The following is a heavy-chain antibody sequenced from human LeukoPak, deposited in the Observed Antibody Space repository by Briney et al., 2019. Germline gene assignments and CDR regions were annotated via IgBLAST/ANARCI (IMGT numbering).Heavy chain of an antibody. CDR3: ARDQSTYYYGSGSVGY. CDR1: GFTFSSYW. CDR2: INSDGSST. J-gene: IGHJ4*02. V-gene: IGHV3-74*01. Sequence: GGSLRLSYAASGFTFSSYWMHWVRQAPGKGLVWVSRINSDGSSTSYADSVKGRFTISRDNAKNTLYLQMNSLRAEDTAVYYCARDQSTYYYGSGSVGYWGQGTLVTVSS. D-gene: IGHD3-10*01.